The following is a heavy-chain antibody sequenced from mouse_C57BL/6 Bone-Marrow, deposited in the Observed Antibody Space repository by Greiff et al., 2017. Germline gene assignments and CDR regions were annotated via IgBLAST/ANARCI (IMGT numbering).Heavy chain of an antibody. V-gene: IGHV1-9*01. CDR1: GYTFTGYW. CDR2: ILPGSGST. J-gene: IGHJ1*03. Sequence: QVQLKQSGAELMKPGASVKLSCKATGYTFTGYWIEWVKQKPGHSLEWIGEILPGSGSTNYNEKFKGKATFTADTSSTTAYMQLSSLTTADSAIYYCARFITTVVAYWYFDVWGTGTTVTVSS. CDR3: ARFITTVVAYWYFDV. D-gene: IGHD1-1*01.